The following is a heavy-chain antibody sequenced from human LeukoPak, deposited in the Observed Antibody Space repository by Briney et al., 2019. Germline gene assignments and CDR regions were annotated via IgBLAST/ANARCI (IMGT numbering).Heavy chain of an antibody. J-gene: IGHJ4*02. CDR3: ARGPRWLQSLFDY. CDR2: INHSGST. D-gene: IGHD5-24*01. V-gene: IGHV4-34*01. Sequence: PSETLSLTCAVYGGSFSGYYWSWIRQPPGKGLEWIGEINHSGSTNYNPSLKSRATISVDTSKNQFSLKLSSVTAADTAVYYCARGPRWLQSLFDYWGQGTLVTVSS. CDR1: GGSFSGYY.